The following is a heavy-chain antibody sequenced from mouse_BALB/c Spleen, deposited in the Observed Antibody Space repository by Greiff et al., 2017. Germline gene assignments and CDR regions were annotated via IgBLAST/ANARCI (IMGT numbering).Heavy chain of an antibody. CDR2: ISSGGST. Sequence: EVKLVESGGGLVKPGGSLKLSCAASGFTFSSYAMSWVRQTPEKRLEWVASISSGGSTYYPDSVKGRFTISRDNARNILYLQMSSLRSEDTAMYYCARADYYGSSYFDYGGQGTTLTVSS. D-gene: IGHD1-1*01. V-gene: IGHV5-6-5*01. J-gene: IGHJ2*01. CDR3: ARADYYGSSYFDY. CDR1: GFTFSSYA.